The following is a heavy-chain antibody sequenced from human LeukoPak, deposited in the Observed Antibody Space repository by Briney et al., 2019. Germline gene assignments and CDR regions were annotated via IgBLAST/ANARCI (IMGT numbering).Heavy chain of an antibody. CDR3: ARGMSIAMVRGVIHGWFDP. Sequence: SETLSPTCAVYGGSFSGYYCSWIRQPPGKGLEWIGEINHSGSTNYNPSLKSRVTISVDTSKNQFSLKLSSVTAADTAVYYCARGMSIAMVRGVIHGWFDPWGQGTLVTVSS. D-gene: IGHD3-10*01. CDR2: INHSGST. J-gene: IGHJ5*02. V-gene: IGHV4-34*01. CDR1: GGSFSGYY.